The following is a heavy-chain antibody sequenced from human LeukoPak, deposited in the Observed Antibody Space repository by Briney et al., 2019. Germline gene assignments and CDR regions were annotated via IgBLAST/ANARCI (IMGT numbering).Heavy chain of an antibody. CDR2: IYYSGST. J-gene: IGHJ5*02. V-gene: IGHV4-39*07. CDR3: ARGLGSGNWFDP. Sequence: NPSETLSLTCTVSGGSISSSSYYWGWIRQPPGKGLEWIGSIYYSGSTYYNPSLKSRVTISVDTSKNQFSLKLSSVTAADTAVYYCARGLGSGNWFDPWGQGTLVTVSS. CDR1: GGSISSSSYY. D-gene: IGHD3-10*01.